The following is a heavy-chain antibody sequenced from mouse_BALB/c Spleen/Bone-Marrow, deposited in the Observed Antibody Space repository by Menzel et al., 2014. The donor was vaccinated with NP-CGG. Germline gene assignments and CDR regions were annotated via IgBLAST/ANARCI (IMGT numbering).Heavy chain of an antibody. CDR1: GFTFSSFG. Sequence: EVMLVESGGGLVQPGGSRKLSCAASGFTFSSFGMHWVRQAPEKGLEWVAYISSGSTIIYHADTVKGRFTISRDNPKNTLFLQMTSLRSEDTAIYYCARDYYGSIYFDYWGQGTTLTVSS. D-gene: IGHD1-1*01. J-gene: IGHJ2*01. V-gene: IGHV5-17*02. CDR2: ISSGSTII. CDR3: ARDYYGSIYFDY.